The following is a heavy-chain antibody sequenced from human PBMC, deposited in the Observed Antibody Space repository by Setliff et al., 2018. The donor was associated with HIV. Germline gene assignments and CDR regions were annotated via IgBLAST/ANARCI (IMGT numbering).Heavy chain of an antibody. CDR3: ARTGALDY. CDR1: GFTFSSYW. CDR2: IKQDGSEK. J-gene: IGHJ4*02. V-gene: IGHV3-7*03. Sequence: PGGSLRLSCAVSGFTFSSYWMTWVRQAPGKGLEWVANIKQDGSEKYYVDSVRGRFTISRDDAKNSLYLQMSSLRVEDTAVYYCARTGALDYWGQGTLVTVSS. D-gene: IGHD7-27*01.